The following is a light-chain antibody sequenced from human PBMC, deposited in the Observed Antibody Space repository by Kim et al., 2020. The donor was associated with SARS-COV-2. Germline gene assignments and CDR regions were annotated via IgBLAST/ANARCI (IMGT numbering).Light chain of an antibody. V-gene: IGKV1-33*01. CDR1: QDIKNY. CDR3: QLCNNLPWT. Sequence: DIQMTQSPSSLSASVGDRVTITCQASQDIKNYLNWYQQKTGKAPKLLIYDASTLETGVPSRFSGSASGTDFTFAFTSLQPEDMATYYCQLCNNLPWTFGQGTKVDSK. J-gene: IGKJ1*01. CDR2: DAS.